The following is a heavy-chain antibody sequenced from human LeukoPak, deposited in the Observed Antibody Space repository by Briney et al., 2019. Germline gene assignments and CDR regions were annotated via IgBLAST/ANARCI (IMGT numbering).Heavy chain of an antibody. V-gene: IGHV1-2*02. D-gene: IGHD3-10*01. J-gene: IGHJ6*04. CDR1: GYTFTGYY. CDR3: ARGMAYGELFFGMDV. Sequence: ASVKVSCKASGYTFTGYYMHWVRQAPGQGLEWMGWINPNSGGTNYAQKFQGRVTMTRDTSISTAYMELSRLRSDDTAVYYCARGMAYGELFFGMDVWGKGTTVTVSS. CDR2: INPNSGGT.